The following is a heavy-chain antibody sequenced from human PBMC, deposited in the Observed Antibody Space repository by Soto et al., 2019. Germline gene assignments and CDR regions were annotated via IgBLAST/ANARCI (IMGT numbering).Heavy chain of an antibody. V-gene: IGHV4-59*01. CDR2: IYYTGST. CDR1: GGSISSCC. J-gene: IGHJ4*02. D-gene: IGHD4-17*01. Sequence: PSETLSLTCTVSGGSISSCCWSWIRQPPGKGLGWIGYIYYTGSTNYNPSLKSRLTISVDTSKSHFSLKLSSVTAADAAVYYCAKADYDDYYFNYWGQGTLVTVSS. CDR3: AKADYDDYYFNY.